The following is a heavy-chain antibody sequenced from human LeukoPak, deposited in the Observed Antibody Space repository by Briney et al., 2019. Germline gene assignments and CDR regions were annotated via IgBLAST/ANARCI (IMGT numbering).Heavy chain of an antibody. CDR2: IYYSGST. V-gene: IGHV4-39*07. J-gene: IGHJ4*02. CDR1: GGSISNSYY. CDR3: ARGLGYSYPVHLAG. D-gene: IGHD5-18*01. Sequence: SETLSLTCTVSGGSISNSYYWGWIRQPPGKGLEWIGSIYYSGSTYYNPSLKSRVTISVDTSKNQFSLKLSSVTAADTAVYYCARGLGYSYPVHLAGWGQGTLVTVSS.